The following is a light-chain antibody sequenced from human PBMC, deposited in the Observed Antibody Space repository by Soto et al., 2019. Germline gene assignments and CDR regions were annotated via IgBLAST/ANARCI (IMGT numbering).Light chain of an antibody. V-gene: IGKV1-39*01. Sequence: IQITLSPSSLPASVADSVPITCQASQDISNYLNWYQQKPGKAPNLLIYTASSLESGVPSRFSGSGSGTDFTLTITSLQPEDFATYFCQQSYSRPRTFGQGTKVDIK. CDR3: QQSYSRPRT. J-gene: IGKJ1*01. CDR2: TAS. CDR1: QDISNY.